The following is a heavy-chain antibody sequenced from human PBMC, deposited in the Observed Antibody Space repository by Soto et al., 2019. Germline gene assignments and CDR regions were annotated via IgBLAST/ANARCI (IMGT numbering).Heavy chain of an antibody. Sequence: PSETLSLTCTVSGGSISSGGYYWSWIRQHPGKGLEWIGYIYFSGSTYYNPSLKSLVTISVDTSKNQFSLKLSSVTAADTAVYYCAGSPNIQLCSYPSDYWGKGHRVTVPS. D-gene: IGHD5-18*01. CDR3: AGSPNIQLCSYPSDY. J-gene: IGHJ4*02. V-gene: IGHV4-31*01. CDR1: GGSISSGGYY. CDR2: IYFSGST.